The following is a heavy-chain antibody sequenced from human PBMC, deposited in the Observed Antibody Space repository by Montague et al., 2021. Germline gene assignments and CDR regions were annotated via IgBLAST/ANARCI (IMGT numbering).Heavy chain of an antibody. J-gene: IGHJ5*02. D-gene: IGHD2-15*01. V-gene: IGHV4-39*01. CDR1: GGSISTTSYY. Sequence: SETLSLTCTVSGGSISTTSYYWGWIRQPPGKGLEFIGVFYYNGSTYHNPSLKSRVTVSIDTSKNQFSLELSSVTAADTAVYYCARSLYCKGGSCYSGFDPWGQGTLVTVSS. CDR2: FYYNGST. CDR3: ARSLYCKGGSCYSGFDP.